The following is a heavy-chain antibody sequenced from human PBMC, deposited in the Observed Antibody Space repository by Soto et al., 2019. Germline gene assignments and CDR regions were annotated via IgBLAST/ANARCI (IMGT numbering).Heavy chain of an antibody. CDR2: IKQDGGHQ. CDR1: GFPFSNYW. V-gene: IGHV3-7*03. Sequence: PGGSLRLSCAASGFPFSNYWMSWVRQAPGKGLEWVANIKQDGGHQYYVDSVKGRFRISRDNAKNSLYLQMNSLRAEDTAVYYCSKDAAIDYWGQGTLVTVSS. J-gene: IGHJ4*02. D-gene: IGHD6-13*01. CDR3: SKDAAIDY.